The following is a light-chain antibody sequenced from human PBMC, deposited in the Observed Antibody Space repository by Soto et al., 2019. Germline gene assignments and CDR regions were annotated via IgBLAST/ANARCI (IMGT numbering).Light chain of an antibody. CDR3: LQDFNYPRT. V-gene: IGKV1-6*01. CDR1: QGIKHD. CDR2: GAS. Sequence: AIQMTQSPSSLSASVGDRVTITCRASQGIKHDLGWFQQKPGKAPQLLIYGASVLQSGVPSRFSGSGSGIDFTLTISSLQPEDFATYYCLQDFNYPRTFGPGTRVDF. J-gene: IGKJ3*01.